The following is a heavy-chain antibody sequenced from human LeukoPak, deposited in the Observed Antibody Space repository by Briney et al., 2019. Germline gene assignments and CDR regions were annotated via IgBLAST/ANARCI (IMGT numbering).Heavy chain of an antibody. CDR3: ARWLYSNYYYYMDV. D-gene: IGHD2-2*02. J-gene: IGHJ6*03. CDR1: GFTFDDYG. Sequence: GGSLRLSCAASGFTFDDYGMSWVRQAPGKGLEWVSGINWNGGSTGYADSVKGRFTISRDNAKNSLYLQMNSLRAEDTALYYCARWLYSNYYYYMDVWGKGTTVTVSS. CDR2: INWNGGST. V-gene: IGHV3-20*04.